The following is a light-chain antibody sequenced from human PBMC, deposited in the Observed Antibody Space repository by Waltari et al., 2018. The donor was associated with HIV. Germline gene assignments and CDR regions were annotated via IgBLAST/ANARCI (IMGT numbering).Light chain of an antibody. CDR2: GAS. CDR1: QTVSSNY. CDR3: QQYDTSPLT. J-gene: IGKJ4*01. V-gene: IGKV3-20*01. Sequence: EIVLTQSPGTLSLSPGERATLSCRASQTVSSNYIAWYQQRPGQAPRLVVYGASSRATGIPDRFTGSGSGTDFTLNITRLEAEDFAVYWCQQYDTSPLTFGGGTKVEI.